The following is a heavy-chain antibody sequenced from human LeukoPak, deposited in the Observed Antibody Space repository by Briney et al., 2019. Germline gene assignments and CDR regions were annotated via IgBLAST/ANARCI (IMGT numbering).Heavy chain of an antibody. J-gene: IGHJ6*02. CDR3: ARNDYGDYLYYYYGMDV. CDR1: GFTFSKYA. Sequence: GGSLRLSCGASGFTFSKYAMSWVRQAPGKGLEWVSGVSGSGGVTYYADSVKGRFTISRDNAKNSLYLQMNSLRAEDTAVYYCARNDYGDYLYYYYGMDVWGQGTTVTVSS. CDR2: VSGSGGVT. V-gene: IGHV3-23*01. D-gene: IGHD4-17*01.